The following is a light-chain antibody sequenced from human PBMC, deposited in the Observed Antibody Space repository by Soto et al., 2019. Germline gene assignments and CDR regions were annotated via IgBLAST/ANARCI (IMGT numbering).Light chain of an antibody. CDR3: QQYNSYWT. CDR2: KAS. Sequence: DIQMTQSPSTLSASVGDRVTITCRASQSVSIWLAWYQQKPGKAPKLLIYKASSLKSGVPSRFSGSGSGTEFTLTISSLLPDDFATYYCQQYNSYWTFGQGTKVEMK. J-gene: IGKJ1*01. CDR1: QSVSIW. V-gene: IGKV1-5*03.